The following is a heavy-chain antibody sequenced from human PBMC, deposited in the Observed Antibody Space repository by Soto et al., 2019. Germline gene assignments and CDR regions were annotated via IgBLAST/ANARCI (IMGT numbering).Heavy chain of an antibody. D-gene: IGHD3-22*01. J-gene: IGHJ4*02. CDR3: ARAVHDYDSSGYYWEGFDY. Sequence: QVQLQESGPGLVKPSQTLSLTCTVSGGSISSGGYYWSWIRQHPGKGLEWIGYIYYSGSTYYNPSLMSRVTISVDTSKNQFSLKLSSVTAADTAVYYCARAVHDYDSSGYYWEGFDYWGQGTLVTVSS. CDR1: GGSISSGGYY. V-gene: IGHV4-31*03. CDR2: IYYSGST.